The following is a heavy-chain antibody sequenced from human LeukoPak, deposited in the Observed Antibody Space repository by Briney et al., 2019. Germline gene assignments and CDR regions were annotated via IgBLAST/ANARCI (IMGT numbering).Heavy chain of an antibody. CDR3: AREYSGSSYNYYTPIDY. V-gene: IGHV4-61*02. Sequence: PSETLSLTCTVSGGSISSGSYSWSWIRQPAGKGLEWIGRIYTSGSTNYNPSLKSRVTISVDTSKNQFSLKLSSVTAADTAVYYCAREYSGSSYNYYTPIDYWGQGTLVTVSS. CDR2: IYTSGST. J-gene: IGHJ4*02. D-gene: IGHD1-26*01. CDR1: GGSISSGSYS.